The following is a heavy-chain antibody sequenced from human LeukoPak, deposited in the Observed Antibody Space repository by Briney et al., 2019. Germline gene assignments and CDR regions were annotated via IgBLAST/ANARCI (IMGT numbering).Heavy chain of an antibody. CDR3: AKSLGVVVPAASRWFDP. D-gene: IGHD2-2*01. J-gene: IGHJ5*02. Sequence: PGGSLRLSCAASGFTFSSYAMSWVRQAPGKGLEWVSAISGSGGSTYYADSVKGRFTISRDNSKNTLYLQMNSLRAEDTAVYYCAKSLGVVVPAASRWFDPWGQGTLVTVSS. V-gene: IGHV3-23*01. CDR2: ISGSGGST. CDR1: GFTFSSYA.